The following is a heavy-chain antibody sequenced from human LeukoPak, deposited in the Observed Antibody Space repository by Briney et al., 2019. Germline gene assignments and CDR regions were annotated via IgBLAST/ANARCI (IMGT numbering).Heavy chain of an antibody. V-gene: IGHV1-46*01. Sequence: ASVKVSCKASGYTFTSYYMHWVRQAPGQGLEWMGIINPSGGSTSYAQKFQGRVTMTRDTSTSTVYMELSSLRSEDTAVYYCAREIVEMATEIPFGFDYWGQGTLVTVSS. CDR1: GYTFTSYY. CDR2: INPSGGST. D-gene: IGHD5-24*01. J-gene: IGHJ4*02. CDR3: AREIVEMATEIPFGFDY.